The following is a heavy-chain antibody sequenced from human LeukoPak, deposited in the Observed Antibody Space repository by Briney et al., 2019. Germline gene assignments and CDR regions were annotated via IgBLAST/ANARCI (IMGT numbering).Heavy chain of an antibody. CDR2: ISGSGGST. J-gene: IGHJ4*02. Sequence: GGSLRLSCAASGFTFSSYAMSWVRQARGKGLEWVSAISGSGGSTYYADSVKGRFTISRDNSKNTLYLQMNSLRAEDTAVYYCAKDSNYYDSSGYYPSYFDYWGQGTLVTVSS. V-gene: IGHV3-23*01. D-gene: IGHD3-22*01. CDR1: GFTFSSYA. CDR3: AKDSNYYDSSGYYPSYFDY.